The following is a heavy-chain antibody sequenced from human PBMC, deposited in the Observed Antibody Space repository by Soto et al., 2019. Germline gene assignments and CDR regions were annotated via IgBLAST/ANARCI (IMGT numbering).Heavy chain of an antibody. CDR2: INPSGGST. CDR1: GYTFTSYY. D-gene: IGHD3-22*01. Sequence: QVQLVQSGAEVKKPGASVKVSCKASGYTFTSYYMHWVRQAPGQGLEWMGIINPSGGSTSYAQKFQGRVTMTRDTSTSTVYMELSSLRSEDTAVYYCARDPPYYYDSSGFLPYWYFDRWGRGTLVTVSS. CDR3: ARDPPYYYDSSGFLPYWYFDR. J-gene: IGHJ2*01. V-gene: IGHV1-46*01.